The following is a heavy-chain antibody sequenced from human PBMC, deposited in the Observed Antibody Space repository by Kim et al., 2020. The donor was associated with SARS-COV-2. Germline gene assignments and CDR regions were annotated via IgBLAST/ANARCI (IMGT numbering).Heavy chain of an antibody. D-gene: IGHD2-15*01. V-gene: IGHV1-69*13. CDR2: IIPIFGTA. J-gene: IGHJ6*02. CDR3: ARDIVVVAATPLEYGMDV. CDR1: GGTFSSYA. Sequence: SVKVSCKASGGTFSSYAISWVRQAPGQGLEWMGGIIPIFGTANYAQKFQGRVTITADESTSTAYMELSSLRSEDTAVYYCARDIVVVAATPLEYGMDVLGQGTTVTVSS.